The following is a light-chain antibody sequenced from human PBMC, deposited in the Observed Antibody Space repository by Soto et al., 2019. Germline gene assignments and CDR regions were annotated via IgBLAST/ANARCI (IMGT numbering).Light chain of an antibody. CDR3: QQYDNWPPTWT. Sequence: EVVMTQSPVTLSVSPGDRATLSCRARQSVSSDLAWYQQKPGQPPRLLIYGASTRATGTPARFSGSGSGTEFTLTISSLQSEDFAVYYCQQYDNWPPTWTFGQGTKVEI. CDR2: GAS. V-gene: IGKV3-15*01. J-gene: IGKJ1*01. CDR1: QSVSSD.